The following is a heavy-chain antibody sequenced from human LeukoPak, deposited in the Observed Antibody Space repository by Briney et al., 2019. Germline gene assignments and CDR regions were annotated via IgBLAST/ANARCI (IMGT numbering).Heavy chain of an antibody. CDR1: GLTFSVSG. CDR2: ISSNGGCT. Sequence: PGGSQSLSCAASGLTFSVSGMQWARHATGEGLEYVSVISSNGGCTMCTNSVKGRITISRDNSKNTLYLQMGSLRAEDMAVYYCASELSGGGLDYWGQGTLVTVSS. V-gene: IGHV3-64*01. CDR3: ASELSGGGLDY. J-gene: IGHJ4*02. D-gene: IGHD3-10*01.